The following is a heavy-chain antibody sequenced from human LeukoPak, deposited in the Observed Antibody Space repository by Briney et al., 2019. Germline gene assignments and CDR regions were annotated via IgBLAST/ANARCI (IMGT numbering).Heavy chain of an antibody. J-gene: IGHJ4*02. CDR1: GFTFSSYW. V-gene: IGHV3-7*01. CDR2: IKQDEIEK. D-gene: IGHD2-21*02. Sequence: GGSLRLSCAASGFTFSSYWMSWVRQAPGKGLEWVASIKQDEIEKSYVDSVKGRFTISRDNARNSLYLQMNSLRAEDTAVYYCAKDIVGGGDDYWGQGTLVIVSS. CDR3: AKDIVGGGDDY.